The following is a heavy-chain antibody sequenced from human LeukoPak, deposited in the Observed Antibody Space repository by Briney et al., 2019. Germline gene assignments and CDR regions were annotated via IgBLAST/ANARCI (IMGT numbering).Heavy chain of an antibody. V-gene: IGHV3-30-3*02. D-gene: IGHD3-9*01. CDR1: GFTFSSHA. CDR3: AKSSGPGYQSDGFDI. CDR2: ISYDGSNK. J-gene: IGHJ3*02. Sequence: GRSLRLSCAASGFTFSSHAMHWVRQAPGKGLEWVAVISYDGSNKYYADSVKGRFTVSRDYSENTLYLQMNSLKAEDTAVYYCAKSSGPGYQSDGFDIWGQGTMVTVSS.